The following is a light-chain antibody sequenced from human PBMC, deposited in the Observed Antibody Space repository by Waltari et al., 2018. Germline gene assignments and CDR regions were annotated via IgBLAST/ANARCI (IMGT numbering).Light chain of an antibody. J-gene: IGLJ3*02. CDR1: SSDVGRFNY. CDR3: SSFTGTSTLGRV. Sequence: QSALTQPASVSGSPGQSITISCTGTSSDVGRFNYVSWYQQHPGKAPKLMIYDVSNRPSGVSNRFSGSKSGNTASLTISGLQAEDEADYYCSSFTGTSTLGRVFGGGTKLTVL. V-gene: IGLV2-14*03. CDR2: DVS.